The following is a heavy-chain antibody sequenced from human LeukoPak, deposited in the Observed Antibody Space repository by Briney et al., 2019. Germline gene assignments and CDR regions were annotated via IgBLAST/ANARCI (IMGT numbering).Heavy chain of an antibody. D-gene: IGHD2-2*01. J-gene: IGHJ6*03. CDR1: GFTFDDYG. V-gene: IGHV3-20*04. Sequence: GGSLSLSCAASGFTFDDYGMSWVRQAPGKGLEWVSGINWNGGSTGYADSVKGRFTISRDNAKNSLYLQMNSLRAEDTALYYCARDSTYCSSTSCNYYMDVWGKGTTVTVSS. CDR3: ARDSTYCSSTSCNYYMDV. CDR2: INWNGGST.